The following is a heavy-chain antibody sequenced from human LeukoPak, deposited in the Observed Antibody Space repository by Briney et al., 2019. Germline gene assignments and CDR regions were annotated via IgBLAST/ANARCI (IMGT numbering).Heavy chain of an antibody. CDR2: ISSSSSYI. CDR3: ARDAVAMGFDY. Sequence: GGSLRLSCAASGFTFSSYSMNWVRQAPGKGLEWVSSISSSSSYIYYAVSVKGRFTISRDNAKNSLYLQMNSLRAEDTAVYYCARDAVAMGFDYWGQRTLVTVSS. D-gene: IGHD5-18*01. J-gene: IGHJ4*02. V-gene: IGHV3-21*01. CDR1: GFTFSSYS.